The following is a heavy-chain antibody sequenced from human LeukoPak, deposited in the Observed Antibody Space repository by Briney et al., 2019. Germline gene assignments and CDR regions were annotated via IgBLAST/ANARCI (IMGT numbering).Heavy chain of an antibody. Sequence: GGSLRLSCAASGFTLSTYAMAWVRQAPGKDLEWVSSVRQSGLVPYYADSVKGRFTISRDNSRSTLYLQMDSLTADDTAVYYCAKPMVGGNIDMVFDSWGQGTLVTVSS. J-gene: IGHJ4*02. CDR2: VRQSGLVP. V-gene: IGHV3-23*01. CDR1: GFTLSTYA. D-gene: IGHD4/OR15-4a*01. CDR3: AKPMVGGNIDMVFDS.